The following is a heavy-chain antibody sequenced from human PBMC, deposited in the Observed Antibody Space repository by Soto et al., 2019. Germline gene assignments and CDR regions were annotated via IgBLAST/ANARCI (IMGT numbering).Heavy chain of an antibody. CDR3: ARDRDDYGSGNYYNRIDF. V-gene: IGHV1-69*01. D-gene: IGHD3-10*01. CDR1: GGIFSTYA. CDR2: IIPIFGTP. J-gene: IGHJ4*02. Sequence: QVQLVQSGAEVKKPGSSVKVSCKASGGIFSTYAISWLRQAPGQGLEWMGGIIPIFGTPNYAQRFQGRVTITEDGSTTTSYMELSRLKSEDTAVYYGARDRDDYGSGNYYNRIDFWGQGTLVTVSS.